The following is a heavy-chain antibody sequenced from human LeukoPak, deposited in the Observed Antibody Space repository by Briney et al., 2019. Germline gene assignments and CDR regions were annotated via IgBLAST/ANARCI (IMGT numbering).Heavy chain of an antibody. CDR3: AKTVVVITFRFDS. V-gene: IGHV3-23*01. Sequence: PGGSLRLSCAASGFSFNNYVMSWVRQAPGEGLEWVSAISGDGARTYYADSVKGRFTISRDNSKNTLDLQMNSLRAEDTAIYYCAKTVVVITFRFDSWGQGSLVTVSS. D-gene: IGHD2-21*01. J-gene: IGHJ4*02. CDR1: GFSFNNYV. CDR2: ISGDGART.